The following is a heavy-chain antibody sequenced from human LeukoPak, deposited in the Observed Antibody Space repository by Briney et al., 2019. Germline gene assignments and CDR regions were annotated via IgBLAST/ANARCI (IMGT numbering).Heavy chain of an antibody. Sequence: SVKVSCKASGGTFSSYAISWVRQAPGQGLEWKGGIIPIFGTANYAQKFQGRVTITTDESTSTAYMELSSLRSEDTAVYYCARDSVNLGIAAAGNHYWGQGTLVTVSS. V-gene: IGHV1-69*05. CDR2: IIPIFGTA. J-gene: IGHJ4*02. D-gene: IGHD6-13*01. CDR1: GGTFSSYA. CDR3: ARDSVNLGIAAAGNHY.